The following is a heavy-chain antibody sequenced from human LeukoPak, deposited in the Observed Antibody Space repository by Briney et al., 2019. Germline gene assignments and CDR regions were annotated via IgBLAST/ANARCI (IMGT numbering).Heavy chain of an antibody. CDR1: GGSISSYY. CDR3: ARRISGSGSYYNAFDY. Sequence: SETLSLTCTVSGGSISSYYWSWIRQPPGKGLEWIGYIYYSGSTNYNPSLKSRVTISVDTSKNQFSLKLSSVTAADTAVYYCARRISGSGSYYNAFDYWGQGTLVTVSS. CDR2: IYYSGST. D-gene: IGHD3-10*01. J-gene: IGHJ4*02. V-gene: IGHV4-59*08.